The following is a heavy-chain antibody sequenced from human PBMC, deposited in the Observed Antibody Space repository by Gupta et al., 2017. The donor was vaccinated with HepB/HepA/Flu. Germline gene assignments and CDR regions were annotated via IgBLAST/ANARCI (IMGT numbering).Heavy chain of an antibody. CDR3: ARTTVTTSFDI. Sequence: QMQLVESGGGVVQPGRSLRLSCAASGFTFSNYGMHWARQAPDKGLEWLAFIWFDGSNKYYADSEKGRFTISRDNSKNTLYLQMNSLRAEDTAVYYCARTTVTTSFDIWGQGTMVTVSS. J-gene: IGHJ3*02. CDR2: IWFDGSNK. D-gene: IGHD4-17*01. CDR1: GFTFSNYG. V-gene: IGHV3-33*01.